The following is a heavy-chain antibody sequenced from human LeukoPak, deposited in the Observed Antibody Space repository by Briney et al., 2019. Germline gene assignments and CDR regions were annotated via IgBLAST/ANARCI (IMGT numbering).Heavy chain of an antibody. Sequence: RTGGSLRLSCAASGFTSSSNALAMSWVRQAPGKGLEWVSVISGSGGSTYYADSVKGRFTISRDNSKNTLYLQMNSLRAEDTAMYYCATMPSSGMSYYYYYAMNVWGQGTTVTVSS. D-gene: IGHD3-3*01. CDR3: ATMPSSGMSYYYYYAMNV. CDR2: ISGSGGST. CDR1: GFTSSSNA. J-gene: IGHJ6*02. V-gene: IGHV3-23*01.